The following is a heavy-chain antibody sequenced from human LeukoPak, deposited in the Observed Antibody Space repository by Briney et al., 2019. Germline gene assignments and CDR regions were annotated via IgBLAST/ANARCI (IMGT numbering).Heavy chain of an antibody. CDR3: ARGFFHYVWGSYRSISFDY. D-gene: IGHD3-16*02. Sequence: KPGGSLRLSCAASGFTFSSYSMNWVRQAPGKGLEWVSSISSSSSYIYYADSVKGRFTISRDNAKNSLYLQMNSLRAEDTAVYYCARGFFHYVWGSYRSISFDYWGQGTLVTVSS. CDR2: ISSSSSYI. V-gene: IGHV3-21*01. J-gene: IGHJ4*02. CDR1: GFTFSSYS.